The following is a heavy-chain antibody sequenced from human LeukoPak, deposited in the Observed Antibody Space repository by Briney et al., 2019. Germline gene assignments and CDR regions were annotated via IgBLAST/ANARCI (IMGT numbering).Heavy chain of an antibody. CDR3: ARDGVAVAGNDAFDI. Sequence: PGGSLRLSCAASGFTFSSYGMSWVRQAPGKGLEWVANIKQDGSEKYYVDSVKGRFTISRDHAKNSLYLQMNSLRAEDTAVYYCARDGVAVAGNDAFDIWGQGTMVTVSS. CDR2: IKQDGSEK. D-gene: IGHD6-19*01. V-gene: IGHV3-7*01. CDR1: GFTFSSYG. J-gene: IGHJ3*02.